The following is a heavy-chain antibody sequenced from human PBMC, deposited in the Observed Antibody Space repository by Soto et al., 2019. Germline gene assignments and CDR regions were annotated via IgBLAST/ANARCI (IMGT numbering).Heavy chain of an antibody. CDR1: GFTFSSYA. J-gene: IGHJ5*02. CDR2: ISGSGGST. V-gene: IGHV3-23*01. CDR3: AKDRKYCSSTSCYYWFDP. D-gene: IGHD2-2*01. Sequence: GGSLRLSCAASGFTFSSYAMSWVRQAPGKGLEWVSAISGSGGSTYYADSVKGRFTISRDNSKNTLYLQMNSLRAEDTAVYYCAKDRKYCSSTSCYYWFDPWGQGTLVTVSS.